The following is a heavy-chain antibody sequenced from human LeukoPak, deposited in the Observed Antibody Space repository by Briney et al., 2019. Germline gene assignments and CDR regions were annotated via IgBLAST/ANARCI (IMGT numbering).Heavy chain of an antibody. CDR2: ISSSSSTI. CDR1: GFTFSSYS. Sequence: GGSLRLSCAAPGFTFSSYSVNWVRQAPGKGLGWVSYISSSSSTIYYADSVKGRFTISRDNAKNSLYLQMNSLRAEDTAVYYCARESEDSSAPFDYWGQGTLVTVSS. J-gene: IGHJ4*02. D-gene: IGHD3-22*01. CDR3: ARESEDSSAPFDY. V-gene: IGHV3-48*01.